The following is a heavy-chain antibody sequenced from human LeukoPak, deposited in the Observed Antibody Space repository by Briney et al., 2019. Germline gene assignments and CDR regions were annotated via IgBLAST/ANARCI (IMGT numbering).Heavy chain of an antibody. CDR3: ARARVAPYYFDY. V-gene: IGHV3-74*01. Sequence: GGSLRLSCAASGFTFSSYWMHWVRQAPGKGLVWVSRINTDGGSTTYAGSVKGRFTISRDNAKNTLYLQMNSLRAEDTAVYYCARARVAPYYFDYWGQGALVTVSS. CDR2: INTDGGST. D-gene: IGHD2-15*01. CDR1: GFTFSSYW. J-gene: IGHJ4*02.